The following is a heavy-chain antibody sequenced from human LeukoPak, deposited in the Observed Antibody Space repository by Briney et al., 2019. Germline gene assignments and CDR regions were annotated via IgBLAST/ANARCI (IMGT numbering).Heavy chain of an antibody. D-gene: IGHD2-2*01. J-gene: IGHJ5*02. Sequence: EASVKVSCKASGYPFTIYGLNWVRQAPGQGLEWMGWISSYNGNTNYAQNFQGRVTMTTDVSSTTAYMELRSLTSDDTAVYYCARDLGFGVVPAANWFDPWGQGTLVTVSS. V-gene: IGHV1-18*01. CDR3: ARDLGFGVVPAANWFDP. CDR2: ISSYNGNT. CDR1: GYPFTIYG.